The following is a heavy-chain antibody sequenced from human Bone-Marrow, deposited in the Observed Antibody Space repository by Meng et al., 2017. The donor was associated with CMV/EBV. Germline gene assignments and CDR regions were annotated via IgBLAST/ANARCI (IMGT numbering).Heavy chain of an antibody. V-gene: IGHV1-69*12. Sequence: QVKLVRSGAEVTKPGSSVNVACKASGGTFSSYAISWVRQAPGQGLEWMGGIIPIFGTANYAQKFQGRVTITADESTSTAYMELSSLRSEDTAVYYCARGLRPRYWFDPWGQGTLVTVSS. CDR3: ARGLRPRYWFDP. D-gene: IGHD5-12*01. CDR1: GGTFSSYA. J-gene: IGHJ5*02. CDR2: IIPIFGTA.